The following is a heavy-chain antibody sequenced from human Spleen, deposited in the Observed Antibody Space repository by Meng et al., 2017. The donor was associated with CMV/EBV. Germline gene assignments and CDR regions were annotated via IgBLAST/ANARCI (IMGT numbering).Heavy chain of an antibody. D-gene: IGHD3/OR15-3a*01. Sequence: GESLKISCAASGFIFSSYSMNWVRQAPGKGLEWVAVISYDGSNKYYADSVKGRFTMSSDNAKKSLHLQMNRLRAEDTAVYYCARRGYDFWSGYYTQFDCWGQGTLVSVSS. CDR2: ISYDGSNK. CDR3: ARRGYDFWSGYYTQFDC. CDR1: GFIFSSYS. J-gene: IGHJ4*02. V-gene: IGHV3-30*03.